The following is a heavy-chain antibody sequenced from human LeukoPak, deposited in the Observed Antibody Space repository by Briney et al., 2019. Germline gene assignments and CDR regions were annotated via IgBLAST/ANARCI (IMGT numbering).Heavy chain of an antibody. CDR3: AREFSVAGTVYFDY. CDR1: GFTFTTYW. V-gene: IGHV3-7*01. Sequence: GGSLRLSCAASGFTFTTYWMSWVRQAPGKGLEWVANIKQDGTEKYYVDSVKGRFTISRDNAKNSLYLQMNSLRVEDTAVYYCAREFSVAGTVYFDYWGQGTLVTVSS. D-gene: IGHD6-19*01. J-gene: IGHJ4*02. CDR2: IKQDGTEK.